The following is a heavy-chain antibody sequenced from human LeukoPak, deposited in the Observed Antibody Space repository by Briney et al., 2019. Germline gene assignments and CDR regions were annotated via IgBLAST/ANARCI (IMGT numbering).Heavy chain of an antibody. V-gene: IGHV1-8*01. CDR2: MNTNSGKT. Sequence: GASVKVSCKASGYTFTSYDINWVRQATGQGLEWVGLMNTNSGKTGYAQECQGSFTMTRNTSISTAYMELSSLRSEDTAVYYCARGFVPPYTASYHDAFDIWGQGTMVTVSS. CDR1: GYTFTSYD. D-gene: IGHD2-2*01. CDR3: ARGFVPPYTASYHDAFDI. J-gene: IGHJ3*02.